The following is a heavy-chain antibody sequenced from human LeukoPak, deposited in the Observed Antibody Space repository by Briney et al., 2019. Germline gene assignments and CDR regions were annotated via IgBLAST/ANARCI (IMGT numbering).Heavy chain of an antibody. CDR2: IKSKTDGGTT. V-gene: IGHV3-15*01. CDR3: ARNDY. Sequence: PGGSLRLSCAASGFTFSNAWMSWVRQAPGKGLEWVGRIKSKTDGGTTDYAAPVKGRFTISRDNAKNTVYLQMNSLRAEDTAVYYCARNDYWGQGTLVTVSS. D-gene: IGHD6-6*01. CDR1: GFTFSNAW. J-gene: IGHJ4*02.